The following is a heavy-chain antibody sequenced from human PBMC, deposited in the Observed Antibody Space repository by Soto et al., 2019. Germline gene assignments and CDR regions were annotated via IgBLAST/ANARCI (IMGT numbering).Heavy chain of an antibody. D-gene: IGHD1-26*01. V-gene: IGHV1-18*01. CDR1: GYSFVDYS. J-gene: IGHJ4*02. CDR3: VRLHWGSGTCYPPAFDY. Sequence: QVQLVQSGAEVKTPGASVKVSCKASGYSFVDYSFTWVRQAPGQGLEWMGWTSDYNGNTKYAQKFQGRVTMTTDTSTGTAYMELTSLRSDDTAVYFCVRLHWGSGTCYPPAFDYWGQGTLVTVSS. CDR2: TSDYNGNT.